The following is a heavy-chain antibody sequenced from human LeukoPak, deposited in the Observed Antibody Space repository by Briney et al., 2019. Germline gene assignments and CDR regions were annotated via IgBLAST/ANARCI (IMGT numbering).Heavy chain of an antibody. Sequence: SETLSLTCTVSGGSISSYFWFWIRQPPGKGLEWIGYIYTSGSTNYNPSLKSRVTISVDTSKNQFSLKLSSVTAADTAVYYCASRVAVTGHWYFDLWGRGTLVTVSP. CDR2: IYTSGST. V-gene: IGHV4-4*09. J-gene: IGHJ2*01. CDR3: ASRVAVTGHWYFDL. CDR1: GGSISSYF. D-gene: IGHD6-19*01.